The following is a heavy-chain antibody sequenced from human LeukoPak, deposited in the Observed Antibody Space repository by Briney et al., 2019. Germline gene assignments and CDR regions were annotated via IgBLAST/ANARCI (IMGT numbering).Heavy chain of an antibody. D-gene: IGHD2-21*02. CDR3: ARLEVTGEDDSFDY. CDR1: GLTFSSYS. CDR2: ISSSSSYI. J-gene: IGHJ4*02. Sequence: GGSLRLSCAASGLTFSSYSMNWVRQAPGKGLEWVSSISSSSSYIYYADSVKGRFNISRDNAKNSLYLQMNRLRAEDTAVYYCARLEVTGEDDSFDYCGQGTLVTVSS. V-gene: IGHV3-21*01.